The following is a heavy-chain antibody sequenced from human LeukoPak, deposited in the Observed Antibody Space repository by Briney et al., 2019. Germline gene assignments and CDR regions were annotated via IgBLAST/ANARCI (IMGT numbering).Heavy chain of an antibody. CDR3: AREGLGYCSSTSCYGADAFDI. CDR2: INPSGGST. J-gene: IGHJ3*02. Sequence: GASVKVSCKASGYTFTSYYMHWVRQAPGQGLEWMGIINPSGGSTSYAQKFQGRVTMTRDMSTSTVYMELSSLRSEDTAVYYCAREGLGYCSSTSCYGADAFDIWGQGTMVTVSS. V-gene: IGHV1-46*01. CDR1: GYTFTSYY. D-gene: IGHD2-2*01.